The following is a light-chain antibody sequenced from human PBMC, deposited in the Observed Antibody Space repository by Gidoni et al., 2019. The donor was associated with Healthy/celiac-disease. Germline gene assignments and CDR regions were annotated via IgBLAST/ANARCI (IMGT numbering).Light chain of an antibody. V-gene: IGKV4-1*01. CDR2: WAS. Sequence: DIAMTQSPDSLAVSLGERATINCKSSQSVLYSSNNKNYLAWYQQKPGQPPKLLIYWASTRESGVPDRFSGSGSGTDFTLTISSLQAEDVAVYYCRQYYSTPQTFGQGTKVEIK. CDR1: QSVLYSSNNKNY. J-gene: IGKJ1*01. CDR3: RQYYSTPQT.